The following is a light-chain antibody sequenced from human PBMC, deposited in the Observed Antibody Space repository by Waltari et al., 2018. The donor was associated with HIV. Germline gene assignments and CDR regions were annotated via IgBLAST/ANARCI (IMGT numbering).Light chain of an antibody. CDR1: QHINFY. CDR2: GAS. V-gene: IGKV1-39*01. J-gene: IGKJ4*01. Sequence: DIQMTQSPSSLSASVGDRVTITCRASQHINFYLNWYQHKPGKAPKLLIFGASTLQSGVPSRFSGSGSGTTFTLTITSLQPEDVATYYCQQSYTVPLSFGGGTKVAIK. CDR3: QQSYTVPLS.